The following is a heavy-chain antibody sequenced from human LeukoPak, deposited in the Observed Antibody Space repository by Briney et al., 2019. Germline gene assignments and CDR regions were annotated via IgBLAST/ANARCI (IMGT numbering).Heavy chain of an antibody. Sequence: SVKVSCKASGGTFSSYAISWVRQAPGQGLEWMGGIIPIFGTANYAQKFQGRVTITTDESTSTAYMELSSLRSEDTAVYYCARGAPYGSGSLGPNYYMDVWGKGTTVTVSS. CDR1: GGTFSSYA. V-gene: IGHV1-69*05. CDR2: IIPIFGTA. J-gene: IGHJ6*03. CDR3: ARGAPYGSGSLGPNYYMDV. D-gene: IGHD3-10*01.